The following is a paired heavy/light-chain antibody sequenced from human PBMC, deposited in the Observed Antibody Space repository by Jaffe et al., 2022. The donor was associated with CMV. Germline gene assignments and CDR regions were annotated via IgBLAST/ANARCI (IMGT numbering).Light chain of an antibody. V-gene: IGLV3-27*01. CDR1: VLAKKY. Sequence: SYELTQPSSVSVSPGQTARITCSGDVLAKKYARWFQQKPGQAPVLVIYKDSERPSGIPERFSGSSSGTTVTLTISGAQVEDEADYYCYSAADNNQVFGGGTKLTVL. J-gene: IGLJ3*02. CDR2: KDS. CDR3: YSAADNNQV.
Heavy chain of an antibody. J-gene: IGHJ4*02. CDR1: GYTFTSYG. CDR2: ISAYNGNT. CDR3: ATYYYDSSGYYPPFDY. Sequence: QVQLVQSGAEVKKPGASVKVSCKASGYTFTSYGISWVRQAPGQGLEWMGWISAYNGNTNYAQKLQGRVTMTTDTSTSTAYMELRSLRSDDTAVYYCATYYYDSSGYYPPFDYWGQGTLVTVSS. V-gene: IGHV1-18*01. D-gene: IGHD3-22*01.